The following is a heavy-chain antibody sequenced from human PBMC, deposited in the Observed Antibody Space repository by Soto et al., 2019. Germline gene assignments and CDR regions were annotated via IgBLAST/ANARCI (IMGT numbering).Heavy chain of an antibody. J-gene: IGHJ4*02. Sequence: QVQLQESGPGLVKPSQTLSLTCTVSGGSISSGDYYWSWIRQPPGKGLEWIGYIYYSGSTYYNPSLKSRVTLSVDTSKNHFALKLSSVTAADTAVYYCARDRRDGYNYYYFDYWGQGTLVTVSS. V-gene: IGHV4-30-4*01. CDR1: GGSISSGDYY. CDR2: IYYSGST. CDR3: ARDRRDGYNYYYFDY. D-gene: IGHD1-1*01.